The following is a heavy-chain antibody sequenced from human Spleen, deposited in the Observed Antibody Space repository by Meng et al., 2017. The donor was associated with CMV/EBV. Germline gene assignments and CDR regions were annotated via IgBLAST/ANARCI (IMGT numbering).Heavy chain of an antibody. CDR2: ISSSSSYI. Sequence: EVQLVESGGXLVKPGGSMRLSCAASGFTFSSYSMNWVRQAPGKGLEWVSSISSSSSYIYYADSVKGRFTISRDNAKNSLYLQMNSLRAEDTAVYYCARVIAAAGTGYFDYWGQGTRVTVAA. V-gene: IGHV3-21*01. CDR1: GFTFSSYS. J-gene: IGHJ4*02. CDR3: ARVIAAAGTGYFDY. D-gene: IGHD6-13*01.